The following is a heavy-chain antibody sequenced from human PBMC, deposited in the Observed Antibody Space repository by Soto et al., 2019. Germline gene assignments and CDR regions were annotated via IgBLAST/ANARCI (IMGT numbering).Heavy chain of an antibody. CDR2: INAGNGNT. CDR3: ACKHVGTTPYGMDF. CDR1: GYTFTSYG. J-gene: IGHJ6*02. V-gene: IGHV1-3*05. D-gene: IGHD1-7*01. Sequence: QVQLVQSGAEEKKPGASVKVSCKASGYTFTSYGMHWVRQAPGQRLEWMGWINAGNGNTKDQQKCQGRVTITRATATSTAYMELSSLRSGDTAVYYCACKHVGTTPYGMDFWGQGTLVTVSS.